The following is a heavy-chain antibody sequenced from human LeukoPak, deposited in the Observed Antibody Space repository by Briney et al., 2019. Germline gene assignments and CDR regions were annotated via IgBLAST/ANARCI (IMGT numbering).Heavy chain of an antibody. Sequence: ASVKVSCKASGYTFTSYGISWVRQAPGQGLEWMGWISAYNGNTNYAQKLQGRVTMTTDTSTSTAYMELRSLRSDDTAVCYCARDLGWKSRVYYYYMDVWGKGTTVTISS. CDR1: GYTFTSYG. CDR3: ARDLGWKSRVYYYYMDV. V-gene: IGHV1-18*01. CDR2: ISAYNGNT. D-gene: IGHD1-1*01. J-gene: IGHJ6*03.